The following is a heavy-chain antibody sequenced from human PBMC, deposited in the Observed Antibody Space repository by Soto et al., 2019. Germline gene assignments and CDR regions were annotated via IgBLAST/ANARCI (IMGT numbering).Heavy chain of an antibody. V-gene: IGHV1-18*01. CDR1: GYTFTSYG. Sequence: ASVKVSCKASGYTFTSYGISWVRQAPGQGLEWMGWISAYNGNTNYAQKLQGRVTMTTDTSTSTAYTELRSLRSDDTAVDYCARAPYDDFWSGYYTGPYAFDIWGQGTMVTVSS. CDR2: ISAYNGNT. D-gene: IGHD3-3*01. J-gene: IGHJ3*02. CDR3: ARAPYDDFWSGYYTGPYAFDI.